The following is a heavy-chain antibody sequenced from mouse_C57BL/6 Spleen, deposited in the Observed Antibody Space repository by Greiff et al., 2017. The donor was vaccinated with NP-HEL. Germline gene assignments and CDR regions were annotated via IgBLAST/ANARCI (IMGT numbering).Heavy chain of an antibody. CDR1: GYAFSSYW. CDR2: IYPGDGDT. D-gene: IGHD1-1*01. Sequence: QVQLQQSGAELVKPGASVKISCKASGYAFSSYWMNWVKQRPGKGLEWIGQIYPGDGDTNYNGKFKGKATLTADKSSSTAYMQLSSLTSEDSAVYFCAGVYSPKTTVAHFDYWGKGTTLTVSS. CDR3: AGVYSPKTTVAHFDY. V-gene: IGHV1-80*01. J-gene: IGHJ2*01.